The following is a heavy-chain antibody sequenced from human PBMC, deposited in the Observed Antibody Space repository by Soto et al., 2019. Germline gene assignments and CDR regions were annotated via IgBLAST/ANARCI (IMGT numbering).Heavy chain of an antibody. V-gene: IGHV4-39*01. D-gene: IGHD3-22*01. CDR3: AVVVITEGYCDY. Sequence: WETLSLTCTVSGGSISSSSYYWGWIRQPPGKGLEWIGSIYYSGSTYYNPSLKSRVTISVDTSKNQFSLKLRSVTAADTSVYYCAVVVITEGYCDYWGQGTLVTVSS. J-gene: IGHJ4*02. CDR1: GGSISSSSYY. CDR2: IYYSGST.